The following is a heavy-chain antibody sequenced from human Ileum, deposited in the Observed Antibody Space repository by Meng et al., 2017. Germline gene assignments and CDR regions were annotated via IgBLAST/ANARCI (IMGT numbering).Heavy chain of an antibody. Sequence: GGSLRISCAASGFTLSSYPMHWVRQAPGKGLEWVALISHDGSNKQYADSVRGRFTISRDISKNSVDLQMNSLRVEDTAMYYCAREKGSSCPAGWFDPWGQGTLVTVSS. CDR1: GFTLSSYP. V-gene: IGHV3-30*01. CDR2: ISHDGSNK. J-gene: IGHJ5*02. CDR3: AREKGSSCPAGWFDP. D-gene: IGHD6-19*01.